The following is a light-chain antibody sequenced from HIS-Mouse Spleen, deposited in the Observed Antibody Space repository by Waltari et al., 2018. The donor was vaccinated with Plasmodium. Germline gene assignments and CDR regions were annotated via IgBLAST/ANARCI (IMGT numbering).Light chain of an antibody. CDR2: EGS. V-gene: IGLV2-23*01. Sequence: QSALTQPASVSGSPGPSITLSCTGTSRAVGRYNFVSWYQHHPGKAPKRMIYEGSKRPSGVSNRFSGSKSGNTASLTISGLQAEDEADYYCCSYAGSSTWVFGGGTKLTVL. CDR1: SRAVGRYNF. J-gene: IGLJ3*02. CDR3: CSYAGSSTWV.